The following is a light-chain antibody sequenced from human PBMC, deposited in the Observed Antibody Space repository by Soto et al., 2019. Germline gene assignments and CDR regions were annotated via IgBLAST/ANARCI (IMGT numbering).Light chain of an antibody. J-gene: IGKJ5*01. V-gene: IGKV3-20*01. Sequence: EIVLTQSPGTLSLSPGERATLSCRASQSVSSNFLAWYQQKPGQAPRLLIYGASSRATGIPDRFAGSGSGTDFILTISRLEPEDFAVYYCQHYDTLSFGQGTRLEIK. CDR3: QHYDTLS. CDR2: GAS. CDR1: QSVSSNF.